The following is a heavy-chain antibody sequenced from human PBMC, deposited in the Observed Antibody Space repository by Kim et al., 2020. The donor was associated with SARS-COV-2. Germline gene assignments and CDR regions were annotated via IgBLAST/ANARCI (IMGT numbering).Heavy chain of an antibody. CDR1: GGSISSYY. Sequence: SETLSLTCTVSGGSISSYYWSWIRQPPGKGLEWIGYIYYSGSTNYNPSLKSRVTISVDTSKNQFSLKLSSVTAADTAVYYCARGGALWFGELFRFDLWGR. V-gene: IGHV4-59*13. CDR3: ARGGALWFGELFRFDL. J-gene: IGHJ2*01. CDR2: IYYSGST. D-gene: IGHD3-10*01.